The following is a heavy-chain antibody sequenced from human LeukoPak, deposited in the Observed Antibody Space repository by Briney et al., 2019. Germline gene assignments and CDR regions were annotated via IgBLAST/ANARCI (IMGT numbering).Heavy chain of an antibody. Sequence: ASVKVSCKASGYSFTSYDINWVRQATGQGLEWMGWMNPHSGNTGYAQKFQGGVTMTRDTSICTAYMELSSLKSEDTAVYYCARGSGSIAAAFVEFHYWGQGTLVTVSS. CDR3: ARGSGSIAAAFVEFHY. D-gene: IGHD6-13*01. CDR2: MNPHSGNT. J-gene: IGHJ4*02. V-gene: IGHV1-8*01. CDR1: GYSFTSYD.